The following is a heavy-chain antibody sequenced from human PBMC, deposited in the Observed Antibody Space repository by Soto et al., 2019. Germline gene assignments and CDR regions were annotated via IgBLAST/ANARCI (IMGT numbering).Heavy chain of an antibody. D-gene: IGHD1-26*01. CDR2: FDPEDGET. V-gene: IGHV1-24*01. CDR3: ARGWSMGGSYYFPYFDY. J-gene: IGHJ4*02. CDR1: GYTLTELS. Sequence: ASVKVSCKVSGYTLTELSMHWVRQAPGKGLEWMGGFDPEDGETIYAQKFQGRVTMTEDTSTDTAYMELSSLRSEDTAVYYCARGWSMGGSYYFPYFDYWGQGTLVTVSS.